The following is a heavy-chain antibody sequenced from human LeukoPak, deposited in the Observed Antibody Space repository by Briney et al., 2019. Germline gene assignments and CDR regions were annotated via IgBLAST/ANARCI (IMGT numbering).Heavy chain of an antibody. V-gene: IGHV4-4*02. J-gene: IGHJ4*02. CDR2: IYYSGST. Sequence: SGTLSLTCAVSGGSISSSNWWSWVRQPPGKGLEWIGYIYYSGSTYYNPSLKSRVTISVDTSKNQFSLKLSSVTAADTAVYYCARSSARMATTSFYYFDYWGQGTLVTVSS. CDR1: GGSISSSNW. D-gene: IGHD5-12*01. CDR3: ARSSARMATTSFYYFDY.